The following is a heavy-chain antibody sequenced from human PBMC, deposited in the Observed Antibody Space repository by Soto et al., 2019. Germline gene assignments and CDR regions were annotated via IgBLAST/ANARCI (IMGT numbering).Heavy chain of an antibody. CDR1: GFSFSNYN. CDR2: ISTDLRAL. CDR3: TRDGRRGYDMDV. J-gene: IGHJ6*02. D-gene: IGHD1-26*01. V-gene: IGHV3-48*02. Sequence: PGGSLRLSCVASGFSFSNYNMNWVRQAPGKGLEWVSYISTDLRALYYADSVRGRFTISRDNAKNSLYLQMTSLRDEDTGVYYCTRDGRRGYDMDVWGQGTTVTVSS.